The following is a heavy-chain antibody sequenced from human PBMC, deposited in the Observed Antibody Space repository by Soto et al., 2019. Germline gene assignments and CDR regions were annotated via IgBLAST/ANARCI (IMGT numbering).Heavy chain of an antibody. J-gene: IGHJ4*02. D-gene: IGHD1-1*01. CDR2: TNDRGDTT. CDR3: AKDKPGTTSFDY. CDR1: GFTSNRDA. V-gene: IGHV3-23*01. Sequence: PGGSLRLSCAASGFTSNRDALSWVRQAPAKGLEWVAATNDRGDTTHYADSVKGRFTISRDTSKNTLYLQMNTLRAEDTAVYYCAKDKPGTTSFDYWGRGTLVTVSS.